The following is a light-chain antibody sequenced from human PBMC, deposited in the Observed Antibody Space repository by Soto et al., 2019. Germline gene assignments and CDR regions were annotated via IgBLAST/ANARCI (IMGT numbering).Light chain of an antibody. J-gene: IGKJ4*01. CDR3: QQHISWPLT. CDR2: DAS. CDR1: QSVTNS. Sequence: TQSPVTLSLSPGERATLSCRASQSVTNSLAWYQQKPGQAPRLLVYDASNRATGIPTRFSGSGSGTDFTLTISNLEPEDFAVYYCQQHISWPLTFGGGTKVDIK. V-gene: IGKV3-11*01.